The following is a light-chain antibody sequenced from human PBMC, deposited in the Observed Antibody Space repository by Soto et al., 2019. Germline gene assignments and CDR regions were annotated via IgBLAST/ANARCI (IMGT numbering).Light chain of an antibody. CDR2: KAS. V-gene: IGKV1-5*03. CDR3: QQYNSYWT. J-gene: IGKJ1*01. CDR1: QSISSW. Sequence: DIQMTQSPSTLSASVGDRVTITCRASQSISSWLAWYQQKPGKVPKLLIYKASSLESGVPSRFSGSGSGTAFTLTISIPQPDVVTTYYCQQYNSYWTFGQGTNVEIK.